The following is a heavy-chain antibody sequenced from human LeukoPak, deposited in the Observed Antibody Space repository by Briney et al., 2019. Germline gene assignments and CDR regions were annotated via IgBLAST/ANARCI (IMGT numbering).Heavy chain of an antibody. J-gene: IGHJ3*02. CDR3: ARNGGGLGI. CDR2: ISPSGSVM. CDR1: GFTFNSYD. D-gene: IGHD2-15*01. Sequence: PGGSLRLSCAASGFTFNSYDMVWVRQAPGKGLEWASYISPSGSVMSYSDSVKGRFTVSRDNAKNLMYLQMSSLRAEDTAVYYCARNGGGLGIWGQGTMVTVSS. V-gene: IGHV3-48*03.